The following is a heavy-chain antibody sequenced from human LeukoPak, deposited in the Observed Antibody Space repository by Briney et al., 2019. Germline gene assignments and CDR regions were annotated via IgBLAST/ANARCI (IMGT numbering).Heavy chain of an antibody. CDR2: IYTSGST. D-gene: IGHD2-15*01. CDR3: ASRQYCSGGSCYGLGDAFDI. V-gene: IGHV4-38-2*02. Sequence: IPSETLSLTCTVSGYSISSGYYWGWIRQPAGKGLEWIGRIYTSGSTNYNPSLKSRVTISVDTSKNQFSLKLSSVTAADTAVYYCASRQYCSGGSCYGLGDAFDIWGQGTMVTVSS. CDR1: GYSISSGYY. J-gene: IGHJ3*02.